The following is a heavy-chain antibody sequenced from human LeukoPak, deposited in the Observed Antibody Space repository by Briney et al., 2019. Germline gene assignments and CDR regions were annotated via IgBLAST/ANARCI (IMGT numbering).Heavy chain of an antibody. CDR3: ARDRNYYYGMDV. CDR1: GLTFSDYY. CDR2: IDRSGSDT. J-gene: IGHJ6*02. V-gene: IGHV3-11*06. Sequence: GGSLRVSCAASGLTFSDYYMTWIRQAPGNGLEWVSHIDRSGSDTNYADSVKGRFTISRDNSKNTLYLQMNSLRAEDTAVYYCARDRNYYYGMDVWGQGTTVTVSS.